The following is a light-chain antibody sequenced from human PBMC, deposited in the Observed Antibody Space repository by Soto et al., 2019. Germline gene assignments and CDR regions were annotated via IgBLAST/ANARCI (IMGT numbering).Light chain of an antibody. Sequence: QSVLTQPASVSGSPGQSITISCTGTGSDVGGHDFVSWYQQVPGKAPKLMIYAVNSRPSGVSLRFSGSKSGNTASLTIYGLQGEDEGDYYCSSYTTSSLYVFGTGTKVTVL. J-gene: IGLJ1*01. CDR2: AVN. CDR3: SSYTTSSLYV. V-gene: IGLV2-14*01. CDR1: GSDVGGHDF.